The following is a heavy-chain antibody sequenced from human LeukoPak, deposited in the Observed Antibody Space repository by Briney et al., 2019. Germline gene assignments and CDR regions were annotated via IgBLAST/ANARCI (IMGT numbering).Heavy chain of an antibody. Sequence: GASVKVSCKASGYTFTGYYMHWVRQAPGQGLEWMGWINPNSGGTNYAQRFQGRVTMTRDTSISTAYMELSRLRSEDTAVYYCARQAVAGIIIDPWGQGTLVTVSS. CDR3: ARQAVAGIIIDP. CDR2: INPNSGGT. V-gene: IGHV1-2*02. CDR1: GYTFTGYY. D-gene: IGHD6-19*01. J-gene: IGHJ5*02.